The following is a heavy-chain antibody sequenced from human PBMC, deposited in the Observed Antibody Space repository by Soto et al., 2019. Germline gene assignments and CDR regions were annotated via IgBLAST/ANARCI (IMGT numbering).Heavy chain of an antibody. J-gene: IGHJ4*02. V-gene: IGHV1-3*01. Sequence: QVQLVQSGAEVKKPGDSVKVSCKASGYTFTSYAMHWVRQAPGQRLEWMGWINAGNGNTKYSQKFQGRVTITRDTSASTAYMELSSLRSEDTAVYYCAGGSGFGEFEWWGQGTLVTVSS. CDR1: GYTFTSYA. CDR2: INAGNGNT. CDR3: AGGSGFGEFEW. D-gene: IGHD3-10*01.